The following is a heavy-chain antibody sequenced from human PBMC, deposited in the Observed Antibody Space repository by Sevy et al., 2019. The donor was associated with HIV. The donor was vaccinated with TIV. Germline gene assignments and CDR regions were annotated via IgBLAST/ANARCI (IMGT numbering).Heavy chain of an antibody. Sequence: GGSLRLSCAASGFNFSAAAMHWVRQASGKGLEWVGRIRSEGKNYATAYAVSVTGRFTIYRDDSKKMVFLQMSSLKTEDTAVYYCTKHSHADYWGLGTLVTVSS. CDR1: GFNFSAAA. CDR2: IRSEGKNYAT. J-gene: IGHJ4*02. CDR3: TKHSHADY. V-gene: IGHV3-73*01.